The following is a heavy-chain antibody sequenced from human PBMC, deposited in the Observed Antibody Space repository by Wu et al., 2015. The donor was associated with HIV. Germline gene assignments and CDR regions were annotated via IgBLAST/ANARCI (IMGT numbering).Heavy chain of an antibody. V-gene: IGHV1-69*18. CDR2: IIPLYGTP. Sequence: QVQLVQSGAEVKKPGSSVKVSCKGSGGAFTTSAINWVRQAPGQGLEWMGMIIPLYGTPNYAQKFEGRITINTDESTNTVYMGLRSLTYDDTAVYYCAILGXDCGGDYCPGGPWGQGTPVTVSS. D-gene: IGHD2-21*02. CDR1: GGAFTTSA. CDR3: AILGXDCGGDYCPGGP. J-gene: IGHJ5*02.